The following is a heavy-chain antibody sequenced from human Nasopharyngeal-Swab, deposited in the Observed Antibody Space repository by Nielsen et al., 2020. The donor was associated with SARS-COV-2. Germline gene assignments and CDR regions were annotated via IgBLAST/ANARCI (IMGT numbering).Heavy chain of an antibody. J-gene: IGHJ4*02. Sequence: SETLSLTCTVSGGSISSYYWSWIRQPPGKGLEWIGYIYYSGSTNYNPSLKSRVTISVDTSKNQFSLKLSSVTAADTAVYYCARDGGIGARLRFYFFDNWGQGTLVSVSS. CDR3: ARDGGIGARLRFYFFDN. CDR2: IYYSGST. D-gene: IGHD6-6*01. CDR1: GGSISSYY. V-gene: IGHV4-59*01.